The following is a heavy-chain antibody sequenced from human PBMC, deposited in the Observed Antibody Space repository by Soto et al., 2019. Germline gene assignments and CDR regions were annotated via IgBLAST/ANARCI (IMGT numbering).Heavy chain of an antibody. CDR1: GFTFSSYA. V-gene: IGHV3-30-3*01. J-gene: IGHJ4*02. D-gene: IGHD3-22*01. Sequence: GGSLRLSCAASGFTFSSYAMHWVRQAPGKGLEWVAVISYDGSNKYYADSVKGRFTISRDNSKNTLYLQMNSLRAEDTAVYYCARDGPRSGVVVVVFEYWGQGTLVTVSS. CDR3: ARDGPRSGVVVVVFEY. CDR2: ISYDGSNK.